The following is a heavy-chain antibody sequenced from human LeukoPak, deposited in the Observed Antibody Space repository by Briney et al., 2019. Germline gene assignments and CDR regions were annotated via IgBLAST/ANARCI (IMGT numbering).Heavy chain of an antibody. CDR1: GYTFTSYG. J-gene: IGHJ5*02. CDR3: ARGPPINYGSGSYIPLDP. Sequence: GASVKVSSKASGYTFTSYGISWVRQAPGQGLEWMGGIIPIFGTANYAQKFQGRVTITTDESTSTAYMELSSLRSEDTAVYYCARGPPINYGSGSYIPLDPWGQGTLVTVSS. V-gene: IGHV1-69*05. D-gene: IGHD3-10*01. CDR2: IIPIFGTA.